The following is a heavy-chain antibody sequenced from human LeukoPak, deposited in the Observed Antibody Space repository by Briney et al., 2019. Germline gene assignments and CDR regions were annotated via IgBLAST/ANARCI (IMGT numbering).Heavy chain of an antibody. CDR2: IFYSGAT. CDR1: GDSISINYN. CDR3: VRHRQWLLLPDY. J-gene: IGHJ4*02. Sequence: SETLSLTCTVSGDSISINYNWGWIRPPPGKGLEWIGIIFYSGATYYSPSLKRRVTISVDTSKNQFSLKLSSMTAADTAVYYCVRHRQWLLLPDYWGQGTLVTVSS. V-gene: IGHV4-39*01. D-gene: IGHD6-19*01.